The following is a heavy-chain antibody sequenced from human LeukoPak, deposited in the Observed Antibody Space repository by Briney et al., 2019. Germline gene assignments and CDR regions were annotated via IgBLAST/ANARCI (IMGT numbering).Heavy chain of an antibody. Sequence: SETLSLTCTVSGGSISSYYWSWIRQPPGKGLEWIGYIYYSGSTNYNPSLKSRVTISVDTSKNQFSLKLSSVTAADTAVYYCARGLVGWFGELLILDYWGQGTLVTVSS. D-gene: IGHD3-10*01. CDR3: ARGLVGWFGELLILDY. CDR2: IYYSGST. V-gene: IGHV4-59*12. J-gene: IGHJ4*02. CDR1: GGSISSYY.